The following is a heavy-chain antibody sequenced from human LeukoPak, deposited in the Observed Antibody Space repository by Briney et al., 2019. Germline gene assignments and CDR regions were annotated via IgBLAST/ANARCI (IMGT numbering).Heavy chain of an antibody. CDR3: ARGVYGDYLFDY. Sequence: PSETLSLTRTVSGGSISSYYWSWIRQPPGKGLEWIGYIYYSGSTNYNPSLKSRVTISVDTSKNQFSLKLSSVTAADTAVYYCARGVYGDYLFDYWGQGTLVTVSS. CDR1: GGSISSYY. J-gene: IGHJ4*02. CDR2: IYYSGST. D-gene: IGHD4-17*01. V-gene: IGHV4-59*01.